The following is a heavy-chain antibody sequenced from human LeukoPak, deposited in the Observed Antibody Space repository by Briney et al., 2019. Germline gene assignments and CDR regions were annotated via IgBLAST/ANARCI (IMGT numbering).Heavy chain of an antibody. Sequence: SQTLSLSCTVSGVTISSCGYYWSWIRQHPGKGLEWIGYIYYSGSTYYNPSLKSRVTISVDTSKNQFSLKLSSVTAADTAVYYCARLYSGYEFVDYWGQGTLVTVSS. D-gene: IGHD5-12*01. J-gene: IGHJ4*02. V-gene: IGHV4-31*03. CDR1: GVTISSCGYY. CDR3: ARLYSGYEFVDY. CDR2: IYYSGST.